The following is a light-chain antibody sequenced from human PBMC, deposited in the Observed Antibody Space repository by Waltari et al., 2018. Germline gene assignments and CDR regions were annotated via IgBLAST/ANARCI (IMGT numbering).Light chain of an antibody. J-gene: IGKJ4*01. CDR2: KAS. CDR1: QSISSW. V-gene: IGKV1-5*03. CDR3: QHYYSYPLT. Sequence: DIQMTQSPSTLSASVGDRATITCRASQSISSWLAWYQQKPGKPPKLLIYKASSLESGVPSRFSGSGSGTEFTLTINSLQPDDFATYYCQHYYSYPLTFGGGTKVEIK.